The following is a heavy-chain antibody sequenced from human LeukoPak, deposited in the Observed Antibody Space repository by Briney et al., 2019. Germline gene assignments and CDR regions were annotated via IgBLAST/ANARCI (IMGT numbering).Heavy chain of an antibody. CDR1: GYSISSGYY. CDR3: ASSPVTIFGVVRRYFDY. J-gene: IGHJ4*02. Sequence: PSETLSLTCTVSGYSISSGYYWGWIRQPPGKGLEWIGSIYHSGSTYYNPSLKSRVTISVDTSKNQFSLKLSSVTAADTAVYYCASSPVTIFGVVRRYFDYWGQGTLVTVSS. D-gene: IGHD3-3*01. CDR2: IYHSGST. V-gene: IGHV4-38-2*02.